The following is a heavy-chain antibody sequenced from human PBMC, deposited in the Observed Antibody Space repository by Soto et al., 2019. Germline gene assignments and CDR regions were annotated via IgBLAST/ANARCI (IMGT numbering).Heavy chain of an antibody. V-gene: IGHV3-11*01. Sequence: GGSLRLSCAASGFTFSDYYMSWIRQAPGKGLEWVSYISSSGSTIYYADSVKGRFTISRDNAKNSLYLQMNSLRAEDTAVYYCARDSVHPKITAMVNPSPLDYWGQGTLVTVSS. CDR3: ARDSVHPKITAMVNPSPLDY. J-gene: IGHJ4*02. D-gene: IGHD5-18*01. CDR1: GFTFSDYY. CDR2: ISSSGSTI.